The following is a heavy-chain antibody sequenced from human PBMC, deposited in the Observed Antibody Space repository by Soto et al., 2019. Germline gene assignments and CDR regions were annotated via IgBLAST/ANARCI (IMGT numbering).Heavy chain of an antibody. D-gene: IGHD4-17*01. J-gene: IGHJ5*02. CDR3: ARTHDYGDYGRWFGP. CDR2: LYNSAST. CDR1: GDSISSNY. V-gene: IGHV4-59*01. Sequence: NPSETLSLTCTVSGDSISSNYWSWIRQPPGKRLEWIGYLYNSASTNYHPSLRGRVTILVDTSKNQFSLRLSSVTDADTAVYYCARTHDYGDYGRWFGPWGQGIQVTVSS.